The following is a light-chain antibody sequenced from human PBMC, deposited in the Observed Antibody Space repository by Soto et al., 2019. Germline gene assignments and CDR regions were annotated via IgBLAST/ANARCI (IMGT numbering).Light chain of an antibody. CDR1: QSVLYSSNNKNY. Sequence: DRVITQSPDSLAFSLGERATINCKSSQSVLYSSNNKNYLAWYQQKPGQPPKLLIYWASTRESGVPDRFSGSGSGTDFTLTISSLQAEDVAVYYCQQYYSTPWTFGQGTKVDIK. V-gene: IGKV4-1*01. J-gene: IGKJ1*01. CDR3: QQYYSTPWT. CDR2: WAS.